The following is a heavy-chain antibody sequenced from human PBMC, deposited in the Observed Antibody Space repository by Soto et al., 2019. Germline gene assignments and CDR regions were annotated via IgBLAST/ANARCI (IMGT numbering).Heavy chain of an antibody. V-gene: IGHV1-18*04. Sequence: ASVKVSCRASGYTSADFGISWVRQAPGQGLEWMGWVSGNNGASNPAPKVQGRITMTLDTSTGVSYMALRSLRSDDTAIYYCVRDQKYFRVNGNWFDPGGQGTLVTGS. CDR1: GYTSADFG. CDR2: VSGNNGAS. D-gene: IGHD2-2*01. J-gene: IGHJ5*01. CDR3: VRDQKYFRVNGNWFDP.